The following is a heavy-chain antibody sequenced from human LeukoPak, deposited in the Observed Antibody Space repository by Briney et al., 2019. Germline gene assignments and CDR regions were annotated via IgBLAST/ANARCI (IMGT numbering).Heavy chain of an antibody. D-gene: IGHD2-2*01. J-gene: IGHJ4*02. Sequence: ASVKVSCKASGGTFSSYAISWGRQAPGQGLEWMGGIIPIFGTANYAQRFQGRVTITADESTSTAYMELSSLRSEDTAVYYCARGLSRAVPAATVDYWGQGTLVTVSS. CDR3: ARGLSRAVPAATVDY. V-gene: IGHV1-69*13. CDR2: IIPIFGTA. CDR1: GGTFSSYA.